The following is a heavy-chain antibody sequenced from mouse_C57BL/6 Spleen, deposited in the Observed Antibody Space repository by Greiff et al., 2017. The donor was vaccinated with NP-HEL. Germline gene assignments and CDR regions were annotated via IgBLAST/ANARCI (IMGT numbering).Heavy chain of an antibody. J-gene: IGHJ4*01. CDR1: GFTFSDYG. D-gene: IGHD1-1*01. CDR3: ARRDLLLRPSMDY. V-gene: IGHV5-17*01. Sequence: EVKLVESGGGLVKPGGSLKLSCAASGFTFSDYGMHWVRQAPEKGLEWVAYISSGSSTIYYEDPVKGRFTISRDNAKNTLFLQMTSLRSEDTAMYYCARRDLLLRPSMDYWGQGTSVTVSS. CDR2: ISSGSSTI.